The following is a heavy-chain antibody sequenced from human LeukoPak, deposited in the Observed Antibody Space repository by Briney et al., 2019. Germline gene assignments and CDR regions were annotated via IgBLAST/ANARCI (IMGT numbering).Heavy chain of an antibody. CDR3: ARGFVDNYLDY. D-gene: IGHD3-3*01. V-gene: IGHV1-2*02. Sequence: ASVKVSCTSAGYTFTGYYMHWVRHAPGQGLEWMGWINPNSGGTNYAQKFQGRVTMTRDTSISTAYMELSRLTSDDTAVYFCARGFVDNYLDYWGQGTLVTVSS. CDR2: INPNSGGT. CDR1: GYTFTGYY. J-gene: IGHJ4*02.